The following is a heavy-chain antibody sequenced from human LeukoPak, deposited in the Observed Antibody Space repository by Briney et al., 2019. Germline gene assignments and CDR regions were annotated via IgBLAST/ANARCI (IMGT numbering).Heavy chain of an antibody. CDR1: GFTFSNYW. CDR3: ARISRYYYDSSGYYPD. Sequence: GGSLRLSCAASGFTFSNYWMSWVRQAPGKGLEWVANIKQDGSEKYYGDSVRGRFTISKDNVKISLYLQMNSLRAEDTAVYYCARISRYYYDSSGYYPDWGQGTLVTVPS. D-gene: IGHD3-22*01. V-gene: IGHV3-7*01. J-gene: IGHJ4*02. CDR2: IKQDGSEK.